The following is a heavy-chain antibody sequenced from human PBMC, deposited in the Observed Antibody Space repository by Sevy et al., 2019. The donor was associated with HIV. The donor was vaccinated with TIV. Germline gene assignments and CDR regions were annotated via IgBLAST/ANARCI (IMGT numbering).Heavy chain of an antibody. CDR3: AGSWFGWLLYWFDP. CDR2: ISSSSSYI. V-gene: IGHV3-21*01. CDR1: GFTFSSYS. J-gene: IGHJ5*02. Sequence: GGSLRLSCAASGFTFSSYSMNWVRQAPGKGLEWVSTISSSSSYIYYEDSVKGRFTISRDNAKNSLYLQMNSLRAEDMAVYYCAGSWFGWLLYWFDPWGQGTLVTVSS. D-gene: IGHD3-10*01.